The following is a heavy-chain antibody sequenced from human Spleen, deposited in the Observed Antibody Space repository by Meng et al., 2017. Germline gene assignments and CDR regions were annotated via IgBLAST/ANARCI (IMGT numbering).Heavy chain of an antibody. CDR1: GFTFSSYG. J-gene: IGHJ6*02. Sequence: GESLKISCAASGFTFSSYGMHWVRQAPGKGLEWVAVIWFDGSNKYYADSVKGRFTISRDNSKNTLYLQMNSLRAEDTAVYYCARDYPGHYYYYGMDAWGQGTTVTVSS. V-gene: IGHV3-33*01. CDR2: IWFDGSNK. CDR3: ARDYPGHYYYYGMDA. D-gene: IGHD3-10*01.